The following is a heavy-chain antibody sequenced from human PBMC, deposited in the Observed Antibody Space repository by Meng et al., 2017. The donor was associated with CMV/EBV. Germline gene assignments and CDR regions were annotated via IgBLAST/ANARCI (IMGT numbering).Heavy chain of an antibody. V-gene: IGHV1-2*02. Sequence: ASVKVSCKASGYTFTGYYMHWVRQAPGQGLEWMGWINPNSGGTNYAQKFQGRVTMTRDTSISTAYMELSRLRSDDTAVYYCARVTFNRNIVVVPAAMVYWGQGTLVTV. CDR2: INPNSGGT. D-gene: IGHD2-2*01. CDR1: GYTFTGYY. J-gene: IGHJ4*02. CDR3: ARVTFNRNIVVVPAAMVY.